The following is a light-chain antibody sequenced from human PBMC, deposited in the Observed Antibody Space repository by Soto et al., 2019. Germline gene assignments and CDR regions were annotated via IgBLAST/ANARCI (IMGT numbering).Light chain of an antibody. V-gene: IGKV3-15*01. CDR3: QPHNNWPVVT. CDR2: GAS. CDR1: RSISRN. J-gene: IGKJ4*01. Sequence: EMVMTKSPATLSGSPGERVTLSCRASRSISRNLAWYQQKPGQAPRLLIYGASTRATGIPDRFSGSGSGTEFTLTINSLQSEDFAVYYCQPHNNWPVVTFGGGTXV.